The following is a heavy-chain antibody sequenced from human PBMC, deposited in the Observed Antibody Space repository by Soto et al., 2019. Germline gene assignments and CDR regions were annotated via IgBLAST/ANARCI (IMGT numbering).Heavy chain of an antibody. CDR2: IYYSGST. J-gene: IGHJ5*01. Sequence: LSLTCTVSGGSISSYYWSWIRQPPGKGLEWIGYIYYSGSTNYNPSLKSRVTISVDTSKNQFSLKLSSVTAADTAVYYCARSSSSGVDWFDSMGQVTLGTVST. D-gene: IGHD6-6*01. CDR3: ARSSSSGVDWFDS. CDR1: GGSISSYY. V-gene: IGHV4-59*01.